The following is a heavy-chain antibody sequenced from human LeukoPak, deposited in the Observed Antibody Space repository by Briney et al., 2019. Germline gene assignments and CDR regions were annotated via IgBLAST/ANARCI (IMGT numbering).Heavy chain of an antibody. CDR2: INPNSDGT. D-gene: IGHD3-22*01. V-gene: IGHV1-2*02. Sequence: ASVKVSCKASGYTFTGYYMHWVRQAPGQGLEWMGWINPNSDGTNYAQKFQGRVTMTRDTSISTAYMELSRLRSDDTAVYYCARPGNYYDSSGYYYFAYWGQGTLVTVSS. J-gene: IGHJ4*02. CDR1: GYTFTGYY. CDR3: ARPGNYYDSSGYYYFAY.